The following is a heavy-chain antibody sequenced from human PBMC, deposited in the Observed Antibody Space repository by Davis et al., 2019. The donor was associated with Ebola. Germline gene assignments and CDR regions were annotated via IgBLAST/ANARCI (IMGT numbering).Heavy chain of an antibody. CDR1: GNSFTSHW. J-gene: IGHJ4*02. Sequence: GESLKISCKDSGNSFTSHWIGWVRQLPGKGLEWMGIIYTGDSDTRYSPSFQGQVTISADKSISTAYLQWSSLKATDTAIYYCVRQSIETTGTFDYWGQGTLVTVSS. CDR3: VRQSIETTGTFDY. V-gene: IGHV5-51*01. CDR2: IYTGDSDT. D-gene: IGHD1-1*01.